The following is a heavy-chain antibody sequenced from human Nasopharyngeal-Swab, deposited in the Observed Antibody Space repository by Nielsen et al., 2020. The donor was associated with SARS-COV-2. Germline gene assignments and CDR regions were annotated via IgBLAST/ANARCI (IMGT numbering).Heavy chain of an antibody. V-gene: IGHV3-48*02. CDR3: ARGNYDSSGYYSRGAFDI. CDR1: GFTFSSYS. CDR2: ISSSSSTI. D-gene: IGHD3-22*01. Sequence: GGSLRLSCAASGFTFSSYSMNWARQAPGKGLEWVSYISSSSSTIYYADSVKGRFTISRDNAKNSLYLQMNSLRDEDTAVYYCARGNYDSSGYYSRGAFDIWGQGTMVTVSS. J-gene: IGHJ3*02.